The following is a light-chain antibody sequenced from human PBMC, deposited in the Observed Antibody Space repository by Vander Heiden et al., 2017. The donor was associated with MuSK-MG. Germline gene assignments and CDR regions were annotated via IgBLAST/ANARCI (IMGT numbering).Light chain of an antibody. Sequence: EIVMTQSPATLSVSPGERATLSCRASQSVSSNLAWYQQKPGQAPRLLIYGASTSATRIPARYRGSGSGREFTLSIISLQSEDFAVYYCQQDNNWPWTFGQGTKVEIK. CDR2: GAS. J-gene: IGKJ1*01. CDR1: QSVSSN. CDR3: QQDNNWPWT. V-gene: IGKV3-15*01.